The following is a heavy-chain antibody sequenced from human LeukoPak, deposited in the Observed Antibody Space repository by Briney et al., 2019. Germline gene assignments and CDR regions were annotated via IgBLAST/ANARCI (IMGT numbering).Heavy chain of an antibody. CDR3: ARNWGAGHPINFDY. D-gene: IGHD3-16*01. Sequence: ASVKVSCKASGGTFSSYAISWVRQAPGQGLEWMGGIIPIFGTANYAQKFQGRVTMTTDTSTNTAYMDLRRLRSDDTAVYYCARNWGAGHPINFDYWGQGTLVTVSS. CDR2: IIPIFGTA. J-gene: IGHJ4*02. CDR1: GGTFSSYA. V-gene: IGHV1-69*05.